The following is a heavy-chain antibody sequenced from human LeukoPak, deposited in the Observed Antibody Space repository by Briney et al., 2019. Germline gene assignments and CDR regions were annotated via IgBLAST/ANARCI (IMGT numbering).Heavy chain of an antibody. Sequence: ASLKVSCKASGYTFTSYDINWVRHATGQGLEWMGWMNPNSGNTGYAQTFQGRVTMTRNTSISTDYMELSSLRSEDTAVYYCARADIVVVPAAMDFDYWGQGTLVTVSS. V-gene: IGHV1-8*01. CDR3: ARADIVVVPAAMDFDY. D-gene: IGHD2-2*01. J-gene: IGHJ4*02. CDR1: GYTFTSYD. CDR2: MNPNSGNT.